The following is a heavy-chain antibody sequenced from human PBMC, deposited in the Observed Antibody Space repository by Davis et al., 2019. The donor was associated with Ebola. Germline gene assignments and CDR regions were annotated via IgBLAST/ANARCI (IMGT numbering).Heavy chain of an antibody. D-gene: IGHD6-13*01. CDR1: GYTFTSYW. CDR3: ARPSYSSSWYAGAFDI. CDR2: IYPGDSDT. Sequence: GASLKISCKGSGYTFTSYWIGWVRQLPGKGLEWMGIIYPGDSDTRYSPSFQGQVTISADKSISTAYLQWSSLKASDTAMYYCARPSYSSSWYAGAFDIWGQGTMVTVSS. J-gene: IGHJ3*02. V-gene: IGHV5-51*01.